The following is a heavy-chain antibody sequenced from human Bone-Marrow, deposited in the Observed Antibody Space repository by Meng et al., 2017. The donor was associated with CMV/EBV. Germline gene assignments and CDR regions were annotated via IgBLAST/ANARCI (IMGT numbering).Heavy chain of an antibody. D-gene: IGHD6-19*01. CDR1: GGSFSGYY. V-gene: IGHV4-34*01. Sequence: SETLSLTCAVYGGSFSGYYWSWIRQPPGKGLEWIGEINHSGSTNYNPSLKSRVTISIDRSKNQFSLNLRSVTAADTAVYFCTCEGPGGWYSRVDSWGQGTLVTVSS. J-gene: IGHJ4*02. CDR2: INHSGST. CDR3: TCEGPGGWYSRVDS.